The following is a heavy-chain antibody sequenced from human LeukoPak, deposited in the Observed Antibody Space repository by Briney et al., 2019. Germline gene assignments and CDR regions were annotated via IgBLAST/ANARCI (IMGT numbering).Heavy chain of an antibody. V-gene: IGHV3-23*01. CDR3: TKSTDYWYYGMDV. CDR1: GFTFSTFA. D-gene: IGHD2-8*02. CDR2: ICANVGST. J-gene: IGHJ6*02. Sequence: PGGSLRLSCVASGFTFSTFAMYWLRQAPGKGLEGVSAICANVGSTIYADSVRGRFTISRDNSSNTLYLQMSSLRTDDTATYYCTKSTDYWYYGMDVWGQGTTVTVSS.